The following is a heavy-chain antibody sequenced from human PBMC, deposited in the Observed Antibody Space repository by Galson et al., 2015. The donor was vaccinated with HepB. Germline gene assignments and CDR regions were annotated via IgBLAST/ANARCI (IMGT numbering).Heavy chain of an antibody. CDR2: MSSDGSNQ. D-gene: IGHD3-22*01. V-gene: IGHV3-30*03. Sequence: SLRLSCAASGLTFSSYAMHWVRQTPGKGLEWVAFMSSDGSNQYYADSVNGRFTISRDNAKNSLDLQMNSLRAEDTAVYYCARGPSWYYDSSGYYFDYWGQGTLVTVSS. J-gene: IGHJ4*02. CDR3: ARGPSWYYDSSGYYFDY. CDR1: GLTFSSYA.